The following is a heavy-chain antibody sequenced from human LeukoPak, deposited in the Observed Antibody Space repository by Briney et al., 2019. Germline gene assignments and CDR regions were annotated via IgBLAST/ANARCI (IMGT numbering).Heavy chain of an antibody. D-gene: IGHD3-9*01. Sequence: PGGSLRLSCAASGFTFSDYNMNWVRQAPGKGLEWVSYITDSGNTIHYADSVKGRFTISRANAKNSLYLQMNSLRAEDTAVYYCARSIGLTGGGVDVWGQGTTVTVYS. CDR3: ARSIGLTGGGVDV. CDR1: GFTFSDYN. CDR2: ITDSGNTI. V-gene: IGHV3-11*01. J-gene: IGHJ6*02.